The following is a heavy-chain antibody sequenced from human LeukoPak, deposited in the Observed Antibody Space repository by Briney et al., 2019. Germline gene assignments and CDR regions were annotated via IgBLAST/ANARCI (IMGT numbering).Heavy chain of an antibody. J-gene: IGHJ5*02. V-gene: IGHV1-18*01. Sequence: ASVKVSCKASGYTFTSYGISGVRQAPGQGLEWMGWISAYNGNTNYAQKLQGRVTMTTDTSTSTAYMELRSLRSDDTAVYYCARVSAAAGLNNWFDPWGQGTLVTVSS. D-gene: IGHD6-13*01. CDR2: ISAYNGNT. CDR3: ARVSAAAGLNNWFDP. CDR1: GYTFTSYG.